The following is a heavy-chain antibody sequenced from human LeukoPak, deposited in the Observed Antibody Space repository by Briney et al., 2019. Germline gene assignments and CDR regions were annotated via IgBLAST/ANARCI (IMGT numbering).Heavy chain of an antibody. CDR2: IYYSGST. Sequence: SETLSLTCTVSGGSISSYYWSWIRQPPGKGLEWIGYIYYSGSTNYNPSLKSRVTISVDTSKNQFSLKLSSVTAADTAVYYCARLRKPMIVVAPDFDYWGQGTLVTVSS. CDR1: GGSISSYY. V-gene: IGHV4-59*01. CDR3: ARLRKPMIVVAPDFDY. J-gene: IGHJ4*02. D-gene: IGHD3-22*01.